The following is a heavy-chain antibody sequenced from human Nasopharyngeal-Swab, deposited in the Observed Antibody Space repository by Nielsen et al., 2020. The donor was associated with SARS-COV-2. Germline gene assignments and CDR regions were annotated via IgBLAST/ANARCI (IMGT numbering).Heavy chain of an antibody. J-gene: IGHJ6*02. D-gene: IGHD2-2*03. CDR1: GGSFSGYY. CDR2: INHSGST. V-gene: IGHV4-34*01. Sequence: SETLSLTCAVYGGSFSGYYWSWIRQPPGKGLEWIGEINHSGSTNYNPSLKSRVTISVDTSKNQFSLKLSSVTAADTAVYYCARDPGYCSSTSCQRLGYYYGMDVWGQGTTVTVSS. CDR3: ARDPGYCSSTSCQRLGYYYGMDV.